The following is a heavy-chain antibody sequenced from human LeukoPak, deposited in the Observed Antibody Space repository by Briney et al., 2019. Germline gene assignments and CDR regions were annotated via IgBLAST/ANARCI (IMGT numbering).Heavy chain of an antibody. CDR3: ARAPYDYYGIDV. Sequence: SETLSLTCTVSGVSIRSYYWSWIRQPPGKGLEWIGYIYYSGSTNYNPSLKSRVTISVDTSKNQFSLKLSSVTAADTAVYYCARAPYDYYGIDVWGQGTTVTVSS. CDR2: IYYSGST. J-gene: IGHJ6*02. CDR1: GVSIRSYY. V-gene: IGHV4-59*01.